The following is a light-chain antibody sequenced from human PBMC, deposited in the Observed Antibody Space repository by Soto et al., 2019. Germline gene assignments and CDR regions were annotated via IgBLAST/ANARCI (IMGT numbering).Light chain of an antibody. CDR1: QSVSSY. V-gene: IGKV3-11*01. J-gene: IGKJ1*01. CDR2: DAS. CDR3: QQRSNWPLT. Sequence: EIVLTQSPATLSLSPGERATLSCRASQSVSSYFAWYQQKPGQPPRLLIYDASNRATGIPARFSGSGSGTDFTLTISSLEPEDFAVYYCQQRSNWPLTFGQWTKVEIK.